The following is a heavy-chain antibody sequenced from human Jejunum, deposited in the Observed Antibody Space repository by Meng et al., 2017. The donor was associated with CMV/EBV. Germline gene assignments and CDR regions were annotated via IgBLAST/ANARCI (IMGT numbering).Heavy chain of an antibody. CDR3: ASAGTETFDY. CDR1: GYSFASYW. D-gene: IGHD1-1*01. V-gene: IGHV5-51*01. CDR2: IYPGDSDT. Sequence: SCKGSGYSFASYWIGWLRQMPGQGLEWMGIIYPGDSDTRYSPSFQGQVTISADKSISTAYLQWSSLKASDTAMYYCASAGTETFDYWGQGTLVTVSS. J-gene: IGHJ4*02.